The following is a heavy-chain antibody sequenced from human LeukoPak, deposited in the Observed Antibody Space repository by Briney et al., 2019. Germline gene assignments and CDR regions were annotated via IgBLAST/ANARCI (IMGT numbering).Heavy chain of an antibody. CDR2: INHSGST. V-gene: IGHV4-34*01. CDR1: GGSFSGYY. J-gene: IGHJ4*02. Sequence: SETLSLTCAVYGGSFSGYYWSWIRQPPGKGLEWIGEINHSGSTNYNPSLKSRVTISVDTSKNQFSLKLSSVTAADTAVYYCARGNVVAAVRALAYYFDYWGQGTLVTVSS. D-gene: IGHD2-21*01. CDR3: ARGNVVAAVRALAYYFDY.